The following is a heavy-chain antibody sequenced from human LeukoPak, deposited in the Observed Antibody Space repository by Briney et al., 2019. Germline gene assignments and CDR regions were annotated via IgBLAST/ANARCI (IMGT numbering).Heavy chain of an antibody. CDR3: AKWGPHCVGDYCPALDS. Sequence: GGSLRLSCVASRFTFSNYWMSWVRQAPGKGLEWVANINQDGSKKVYADSMRGRFTISRDNAKESLYLQLNSLRADDTAVYYCAKWGPHCVGDYCPALDSWGQGTLVTVSS. D-gene: IGHD2-21*02. V-gene: IGHV3-7*01. J-gene: IGHJ4*02. CDR1: RFTFSNYW. CDR2: INQDGSKK.